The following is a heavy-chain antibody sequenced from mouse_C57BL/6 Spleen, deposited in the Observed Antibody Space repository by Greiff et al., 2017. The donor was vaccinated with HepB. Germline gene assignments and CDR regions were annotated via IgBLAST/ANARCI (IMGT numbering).Heavy chain of an antibody. J-gene: IGHJ2*01. CDR2: IDPEDGET. V-gene: IGHV14-2*01. CDR1: GFNIKDYY. CDR3: ARRALDGYYFDY. Sequence: EVQLQQSGAELVKPGASVKLSCTASGFNIKDYYMHWVKQRTEQGLEWIGRIDPEDGETKYAPNFQGKATITADTSSNTAYLQLSSLTSEDTAVDYCARRALDGYYFDYWGQGTTLTVSS. D-gene: IGHD2-3*01.